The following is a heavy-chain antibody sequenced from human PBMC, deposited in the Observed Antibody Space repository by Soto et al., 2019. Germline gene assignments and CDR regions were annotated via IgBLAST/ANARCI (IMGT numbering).Heavy chain of an antibody. D-gene: IGHD2-21*01. J-gene: IGHJ4*02. CDR3: ARYCGLIDD. V-gene: IGHV3-7*05. Sequence: EVQLVESGGGLVQPGGSLRLSCTASGFSFSTHWMTWVRQAPGKGLEWVASIKEDGSDKYYVDAVKGRFTISRDNAEKSLYLQMNSLRAEDTAMYHCARYCGLIDDWGQGTLVTVSS. CDR1: GFSFSTHW. CDR2: IKEDGSDK.